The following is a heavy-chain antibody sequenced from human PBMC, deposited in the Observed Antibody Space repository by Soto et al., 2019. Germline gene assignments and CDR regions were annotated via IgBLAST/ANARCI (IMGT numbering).Heavy chain of an antibody. J-gene: IGHJ3*02. CDR3: ARVGGGYSSSLVEDAFDI. CDR1: GYTFTGYY. Sequence: ASVKVSCKASGYTFTGYYMHWVRQAPGQGLEWMGWINPNSGGTNYAQKFQGWVTMTRDTSISTAYMELSRLRSDDTAVYYCARVGGGYSSSLVEDAFDIWGQGTMVTVSS. D-gene: IGHD6-13*01. V-gene: IGHV1-2*04. CDR2: INPNSGGT.